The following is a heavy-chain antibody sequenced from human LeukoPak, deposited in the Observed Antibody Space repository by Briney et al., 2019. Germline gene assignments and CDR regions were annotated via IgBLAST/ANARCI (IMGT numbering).Heavy chain of an antibody. Sequence: GESLKISCKGSGYSFTSYWIGWVRQMPGKGLEWMGIIYPGDSDTRYSPSFQGQVTISADKSISTAYLQWSSLKASDTAMDYCVLIAAAGKYSDYYYMAVWGKGTTVTVCS. CDR1: GYSFTSYW. V-gene: IGHV5-51*01. CDR2: IYPGDSDT. J-gene: IGHJ6*03. CDR3: VLIAAAGKYSDYYYMAV. D-gene: IGHD6-13*01.